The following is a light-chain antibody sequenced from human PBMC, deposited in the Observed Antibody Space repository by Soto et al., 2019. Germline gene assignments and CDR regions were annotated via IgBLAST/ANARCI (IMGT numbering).Light chain of an antibody. CDR1: SSDVGGYNY. CDR3: QSYDRSLRGYV. V-gene: IGLV2-8*01. CDR2: EVS. J-gene: IGLJ1*01. Sequence: QSALTQPPSASGSPGQSVTISCTGTSSDVGGYNYVSWYQQHPGKAPKLVIYEVSKRPSGVPDRFSGSKSGTSASLAITGLQAEDEADYYCQSYDRSLRGYVFGTGTKVTVL.